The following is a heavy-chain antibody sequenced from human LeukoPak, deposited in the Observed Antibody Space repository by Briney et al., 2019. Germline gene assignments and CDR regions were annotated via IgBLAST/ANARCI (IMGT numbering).Heavy chain of an antibody. J-gene: IGHJ4*02. D-gene: IGHD6-19*01. V-gene: IGHV3-20*04. CDR3: ARDLGPTGIAVAGLDY. Sequence: GGSLRLSCAASGFTFDDYGMRWVGQARGKGVEGVSGINWKGGSTVYADYVKGGFTISRDNEKKYLYREKKSLRDEDTALYYCARDLGPTGIAVAGLDYWGQGTLVTVSS. CDR2: INWKGGST. CDR1: GFTFDDYG.